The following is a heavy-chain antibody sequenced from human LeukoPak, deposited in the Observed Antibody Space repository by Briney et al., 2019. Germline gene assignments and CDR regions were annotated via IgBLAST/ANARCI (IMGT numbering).Heavy chain of an antibody. J-gene: IGHJ4*02. V-gene: IGHV4-30-2*01. CDR1: GGSISSGGYS. Sequence: SQTLSLTCAVSGGSISSGGYSWSWIRQPPGKGLEWIGYIYPSGSTYYNPSLKSRVTISVDRSKNQFSLKLSSVTAADTAVYYCARDSGGVGHFDYWGQGTLVTVSS. D-gene: IGHD3-10*01. CDR3: ARDSGGVGHFDY. CDR2: IYPSGST.